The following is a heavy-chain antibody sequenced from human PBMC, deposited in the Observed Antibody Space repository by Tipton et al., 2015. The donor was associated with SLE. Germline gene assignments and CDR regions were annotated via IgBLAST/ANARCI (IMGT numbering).Heavy chain of an antibody. CDR2: IYYSGST. Sequence: TLSLTCTVSGGSISSSSYYWGWIRQPPGKGLEWIGSIYYSGSTYYNPSLKSRVTISVDTSKSQFSLKLSSVTAADTAVYYCARLSISGDYFNWVDPWGQGTLVTVPS. J-gene: IGHJ5*02. D-gene: IGHD4-17*01. CDR1: GGSISSSSYY. V-gene: IGHV4-39*01. CDR3: ARLSISGDYFNWVDP.